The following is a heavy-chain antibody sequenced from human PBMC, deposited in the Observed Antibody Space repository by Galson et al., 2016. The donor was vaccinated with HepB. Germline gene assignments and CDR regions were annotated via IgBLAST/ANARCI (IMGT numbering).Heavy chain of an antibody. CDR1: GYTFPDYS. D-gene: IGHD6-19*01. V-gene: IGHV5-10-1*01. CDR3: ARWAHYSNAWFVVYYGLDV. CDR2: IDPRDSFA. Sequence: VKKPGESLRISCKASGYTFPDYSINWVRQTPGKGLEWMGRIDPRDSFATSSPSFQGHVSIPVDKALTTAYLQWSSLKASDTAMYYCARWAHYSNAWFVVYYGLDVWGQGSTVSVSS. J-gene: IGHJ6*02.